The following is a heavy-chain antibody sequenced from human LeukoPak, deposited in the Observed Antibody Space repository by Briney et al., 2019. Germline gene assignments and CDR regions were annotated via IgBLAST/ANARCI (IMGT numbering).Heavy chain of an antibody. D-gene: IGHD3-10*01. CDR2: ISGSGGST. J-gene: IGHJ6*03. CDR3: AKDIGGPRSTYYYYMDV. Sequence: PGGSLRLSCAASGFTFSSYGMSRVRQAPGKGLEWVSAISGSGGSTYYADSVKGRFTISRDNSKNTLYLQMNSLRAEDTAVYYCAKDIGGPRSTYYYYMDVWGKGTTVTVSS. V-gene: IGHV3-23*01. CDR1: GFTFSSYG.